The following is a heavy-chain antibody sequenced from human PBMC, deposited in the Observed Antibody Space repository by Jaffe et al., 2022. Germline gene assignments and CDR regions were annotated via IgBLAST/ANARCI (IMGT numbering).Heavy chain of an antibody. J-gene: IGHJ3*02. Sequence: EVQLVESGGGLVQPGGSLRLSCAASGFTFSTSWMIWVRQAPGKGLEWVASIKEDGSEKYYVDSVKGRFTISRDNAKNSLYLQMNSLRAEDTAVYYCARDMGRFTLDIWGQGTMITVSS. V-gene: IGHV3-7*05. CDR1: GFTFSTSW. D-gene: IGHD2-15*01. CDR3: ARDMGRFTLDI. CDR2: IKEDGSEK.